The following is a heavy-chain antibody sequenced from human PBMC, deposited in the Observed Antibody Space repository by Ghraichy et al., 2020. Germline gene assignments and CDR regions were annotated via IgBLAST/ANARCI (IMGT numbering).Heavy chain of an antibody. CDR1: GFTFSGSA. CDR2: IRSKANSYAT. Sequence: GGSLRLSCAASGFTFSGSAMHWVRQASGKGLEWVGRIRSKANSYATAYAASVKGRFTISRDDSKNTAYLQMNSLKTEDTAVYYCTRLIAAADPRAFYIWGQGKMATVLS. CDR3: TRLIAAADPRAFYI. J-gene: IGHJ3*02. V-gene: IGHV3-73*01. D-gene: IGHD6-13*01.